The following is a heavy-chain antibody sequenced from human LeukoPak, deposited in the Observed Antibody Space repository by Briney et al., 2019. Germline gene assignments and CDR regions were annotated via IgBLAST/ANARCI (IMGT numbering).Heavy chain of an antibody. CDR3: ARGGLSAGFDY. D-gene: IGHD3-16*02. CDR2: INRDGSQI. CDR1: GFTLSTSW. V-gene: IGHV3-7*01. J-gene: IGHJ4*02. Sequence: GGSLRLSCVASGFTLSTSWMTWVRQAPGKGLEWVTNINRDGSQIDYMDSVKGRFTISRDSADNALYLQMNSLRAEDTATYYCARGGLSAGFDYWGQGTLVTVSS.